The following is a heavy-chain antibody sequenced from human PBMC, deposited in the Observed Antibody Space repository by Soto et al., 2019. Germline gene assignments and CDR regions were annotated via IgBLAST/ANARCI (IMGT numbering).Heavy chain of an antibody. CDR1: GFTFSSHS. CDR3: ATDHTHYYYYNGMDV. Sequence: GSLRLSCTASGFTFSSHSFNWVRQAPGKGLEWVSSISTSSTYINYADAVRGRFTISRDSSENTLFLQMNSLRVEDTAVYYCATDHTHYYYYNGMDVWGPGTTVTVSS. V-gene: IGHV3-21*04. J-gene: IGHJ6*02. CDR2: ISTSSTYI. D-gene: IGHD3-10*01.